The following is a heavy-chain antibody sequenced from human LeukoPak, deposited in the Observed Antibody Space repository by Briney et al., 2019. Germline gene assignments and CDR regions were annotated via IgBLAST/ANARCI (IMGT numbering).Heavy chain of an antibody. CDR2: IYYSGRT. CDR1: GGSIRSYY. Sequence: SETLSLTCTVSGGSIRSYYWSWIRQPPGKGLEWIGYIYYSGRTYYNPSLKSRVTISVDTSKNQFSLSLSSVTAADTAVYYCARTIPDSSGYYYSDYWGQGTLVTVSS. J-gene: IGHJ4*02. D-gene: IGHD3-22*01. V-gene: IGHV4-59*08. CDR3: ARTIPDSSGYYYSDY.